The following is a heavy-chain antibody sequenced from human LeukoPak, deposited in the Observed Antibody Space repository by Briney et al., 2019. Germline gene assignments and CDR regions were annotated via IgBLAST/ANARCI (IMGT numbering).Heavy chain of an antibody. Sequence: ASVKVSCKASGYTFTSYDINWVRQATGQGLEWMGWMNPNSGNTGYAQKFQGRVTMTRSTSISTAYMELSSLRSEDTAVYYCAIDLAYCGGHCYSPWGQGTLVTVSS. CDR3: AIDLAYCGGHCYSP. D-gene: IGHD2-21*02. CDR2: MNPNSGNT. CDR1: GYTFTSYD. J-gene: IGHJ5*02. V-gene: IGHV1-8*01.